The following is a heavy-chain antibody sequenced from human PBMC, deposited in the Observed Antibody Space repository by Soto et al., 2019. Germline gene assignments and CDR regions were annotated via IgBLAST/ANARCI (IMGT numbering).Heavy chain of an antibody. V-gene: IGHV3-23*01. CDR1: GFTFSSYA. D-gene: IGHD3-22*01. CDR3: AKFMIVVVSKTAFDI. Sequence: GGSLRLSCAASGFTFSSYAMSWVRQAPGKGLEWVSAISGRGGSTYYADSVKGRFTISRDNSKNTLYLQMNSLRAEDTAVYYCAKFMIVVVSKTAFDIWGQGTMVTVSS. CDR2: ISGRGGST. J-gene: IGHJ3*02.